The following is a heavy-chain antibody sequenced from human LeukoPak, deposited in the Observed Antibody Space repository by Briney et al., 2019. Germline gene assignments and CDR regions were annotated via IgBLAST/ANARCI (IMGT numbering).Heavy chain of an antibody. D-gene: IGHD3-10*01. CDR1: GYTFTSYD. CDR2: IIPIFGTA. V-gene: IGHV1-69*06. J-gene: IGHJ2*01. CDR3: ARDLSDRYGSAPYLAL. Sequence: SVTVSCKASGYTFTSYDINWVRQAPGQGLEWMGGIIPIFGTANYAQKFQGRVTITADKSTSTAYMELSSLRSEDTAVYYCARDLSDRYGSAPYLALWGRGTLVTVSS.